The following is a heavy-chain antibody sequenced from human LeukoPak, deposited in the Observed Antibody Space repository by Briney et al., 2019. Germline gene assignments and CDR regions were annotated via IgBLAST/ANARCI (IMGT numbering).Heavy chain of an antibody. CDR1: GFTFSSYG. J-gene: IGHJ4*02. CDR3: AKGGAEVPY. V-gene: IGHV3-30*18. Sequence: PGRSLRLSCAASGFTFSSYGMHWVRQAPGKGLEWVAVISYDGSNKYYADSVKGRFTISRDNSKNTLYLQMNSLRAEDTAVYYCAKGGAEVPYWGQGTLVTVSS. CDR2: ISYDGSNK.